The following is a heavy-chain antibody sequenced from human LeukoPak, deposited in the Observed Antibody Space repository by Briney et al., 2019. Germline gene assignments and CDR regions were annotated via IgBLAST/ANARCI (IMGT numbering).Heavy chain of an antibody. D-gene: IGHD3-22*01. CDR1: GGSITSGEHY. V-gene: IGHV4-30-4*01. CDR3: ARDHYDSSGYFLGNDY. J-gene: IGHJ4*02. CDR2: VAYTGST. Sequence: SETLSLTCTVSGGSITSGEHYCSWIRQPPGKGLEWIGYVAYTGSTNYNPSLSSRVTMSVDTSRNQFSLKLSSVTAADTAVYSCARDHYDSSGYFLGNDYWGQGILVTVSS.